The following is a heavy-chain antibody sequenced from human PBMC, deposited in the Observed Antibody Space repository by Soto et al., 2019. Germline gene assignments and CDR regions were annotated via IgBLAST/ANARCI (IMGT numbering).Heavy chain of an antibody. V-gene: IGHV5-10-1*01. D-gene: IGHD3-22*01. J-gene: IGHJ4*02. CDR1: GYSFTSYW. CDR3: ARQDYYREHY. Sequence: GESLKISCKGSGYSFTSYWISWVRQMPGRGLEWMGRIDPSDSYTNYSPSFQGHVTISADKSISTAYLQWSSLKASDTAMYYCARQDYYREHYWGQGTLVTVSS. CDR2: IDPSDSYT.